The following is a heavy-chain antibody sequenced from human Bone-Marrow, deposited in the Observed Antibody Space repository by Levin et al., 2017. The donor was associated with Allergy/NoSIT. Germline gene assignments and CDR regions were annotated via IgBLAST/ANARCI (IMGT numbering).Heavy chain of an antibody. V-gene: IGHV4-38-2*02. J-gene: IGHJ4*02. CDR1: DSSISSGYY. Sequence: PSETLSLTCAVSDSSISSGYYWGWIRQSPEKGLEWIGSIYYSGITYYNPSLKSRVTISVDTSNNRLSLKLTSVTAADTAVYYCARDRFCSTSSCSYFDYWGQGALVTVSS. CDR2: IYYSGIT. CDR3: ARDRFCSTSSCSYFDY. D-gene: IGHD2-2*01.